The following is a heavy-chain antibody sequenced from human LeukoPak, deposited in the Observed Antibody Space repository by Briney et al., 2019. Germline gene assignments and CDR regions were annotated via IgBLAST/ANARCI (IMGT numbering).Heavy chain of an antibody. CDR3: ARDEYSGLYFYMDV. CDR2: IGSTTNSI. Sequence: GGSLRLSCAASGFSFSSYEMNWVRQAPGKGLEWVSYIGSTTNSIYYADSVKGRFTISRDNAKKSLHLQMNSLRAEDTAVYYCARDEYSGLYFYMDVWGKGTTVTVSS. D-gene: IGHD5-12*01. J-gene: IGHJ6*03. V-gene: IGHV3-48*03. CDR1: GFSFSSYE.